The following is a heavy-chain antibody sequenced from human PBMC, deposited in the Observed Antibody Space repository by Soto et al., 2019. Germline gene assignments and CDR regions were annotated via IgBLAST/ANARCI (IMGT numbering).Heavy chain of an antibody. CDR1: GFTFSSYW. Sequence: EVQLVESGGGLVQPGGSLRLSCAASGFTFSSYWMHWVRPAPGKGLVWVSRIHSDGSGAYYASPVKGRFTISRDNAKNTVYLQMNSLRAEDTALYYCARGLKSYSGMVVCGQGTTVTVSS. V-gene: IGHV3-74*01. CDR2: IHSDGSGA. J-gene: IGHJ6*02. CDR3: ARGLKSYSGMVV.